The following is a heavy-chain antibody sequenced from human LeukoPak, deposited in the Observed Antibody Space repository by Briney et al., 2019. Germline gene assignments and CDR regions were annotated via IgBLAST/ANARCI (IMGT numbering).Heavy chain of an antibody. D-gene: IGHD6-19*01. V-gene: IGHV4-39*01. Sequence: SETLSLTCTVSGASISSSDYYWGWIRQPPGKGLEWIVSLYSGGLTYYNPSLKSRVTISVDTSKNQFSLKVTSVTAADTAVYSCASGGYSSGWYGSFDIWGQWTVVTVSS. J-gene: IGHJ3*02. CDR1: GASISSSDYY. CDR2: LYSGGLT. CDR3: ASGGYSSGWYGSFDI.